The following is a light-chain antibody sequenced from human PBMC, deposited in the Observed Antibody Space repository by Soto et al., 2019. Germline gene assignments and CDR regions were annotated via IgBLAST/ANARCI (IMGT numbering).Light chain of an antibody. Sequence: DIQMPPPPSTLSASIGDGVPITCWASQSVSGWLAWYQQTPGEAPKLLISDASKLENGVSSRFRGRGSGTEFTLSINSLQPGDSATYYCQQYNNFPWTFGLGTKVDI. CDR2: DAS. V-gene: IGKV1-5*01. CDR3: QQYNNFPWT. J-gene: IGKJ1*01. CDR1: QSVSGW.